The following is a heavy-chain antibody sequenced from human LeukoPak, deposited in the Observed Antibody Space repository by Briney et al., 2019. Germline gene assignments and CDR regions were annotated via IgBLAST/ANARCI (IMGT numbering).Heavy chain of an antibody. Sequence: GGSLRLSCAASGFTFGSYSMTWVRQAPGQGLQWVSIVSGDSVSTFYADSLKGRFTIFRDNSKNTLYLQMNSLRAEDTAVYYCARGDIAFTRHLDYWGQGTLVTVSS. J-gene: IGHJ4*02. D-gene: IGHD5-12*01. V-gene: IGHV3-23*01. CDR2: VSGDSVST. CDR1: GFTFGSYS. CDR3: ARGDIAFTRHLDY.